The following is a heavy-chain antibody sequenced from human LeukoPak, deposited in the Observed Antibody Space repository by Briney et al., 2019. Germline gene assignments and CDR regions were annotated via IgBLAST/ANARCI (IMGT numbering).Heavy chain of an antibody. Sequence: WGSLRLSCAASGFSFSSYSNNWVCHGPPKGLEWVSSISSSSSYIYYADSVRGRFTISRDNAKNSLYLQMNSLRAEDTAVYYCARGSGYLYWGQGTLVTVSS. CDR2: ISSSSSYI. J-gene: IGHJ4*02. CDR1: GFSFSSYS. D-gene: IGHD5-12*01. V-gene: IGHV3-21*01. CDR3: ARGSGYLY.